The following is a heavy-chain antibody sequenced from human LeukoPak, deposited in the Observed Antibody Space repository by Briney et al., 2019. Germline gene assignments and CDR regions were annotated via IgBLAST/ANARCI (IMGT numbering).Heavy chain of an antibody. V-gene: IGHV3-7*03. CDR2: INHNGNVN. CDR3: ARGGGLDV. J-gene: IGHJ6*02. D-gene: IGHD3-16*01. CDR1: GFTFSAYS. Sequence: GGSLRLSCAASGFTFSAYSMNWARQAPGKGLEWVASINHNGNVNYYVDSVKGRFTISRDNAKNSLYLQMSNLRAEDTAVYFCARGGGLDVWGQGATVTVSS.